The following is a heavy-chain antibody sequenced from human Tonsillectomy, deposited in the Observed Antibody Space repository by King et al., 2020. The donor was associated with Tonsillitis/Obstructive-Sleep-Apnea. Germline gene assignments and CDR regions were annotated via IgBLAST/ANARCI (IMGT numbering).Heavy chain of an antibody. CDR3: AHRPSARYFDY. J-gene: IGHJ4*02. Sequence: TLKESGPTLVKPTQTLTLTCTFSGFSLSTSGVGVGWIRQPPGEALEWLALISWDEDERYSPSLKSRLTITKDTSKHQVVLTVTNMDPVDTATYYCAHRPSARYFDYWGQGTLVTVSS. CDR2: ISWDEDE. CDR1: GFSLSTSGVG. V-gene: IGHV2-5*02.